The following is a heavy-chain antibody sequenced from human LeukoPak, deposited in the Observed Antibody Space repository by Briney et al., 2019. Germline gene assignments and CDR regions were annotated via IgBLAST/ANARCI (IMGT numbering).Heavy chain of an antibody. V-gene: IGHV3-9*01. CDR1: GFTFDDYA. D-gene: IGHD6-13*01. Sequence: GRSLRLSCAASGFTFDDYAMHWVRQAPGKGLEWVSGISWNSGSIGYADSVKGRFTISRDNAKNSLYLQMNSLRAEDTALYYCAKDAHSSSWYADYWGQGTLVTVSS. CDR3: AKDAHSSSWYADY. J-gene: IGHJ4*02. CDR2: ISWNSGSI.